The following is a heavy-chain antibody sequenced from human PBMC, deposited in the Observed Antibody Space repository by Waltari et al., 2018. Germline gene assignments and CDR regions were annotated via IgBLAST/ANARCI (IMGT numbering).Heavy chain of an antibody. D-gene: IGHD3-10*01. Sequence: QVRLEQSGAEVRKTGSSVRVSCKASGGTFGSITVTWVRQAPGQGPGWIGGIIPKIGTANYAQKFQGMVTITADESTTTAYMELRSLRSEDTGVDYCASLSGTRSSYYNQYRVDVWGQGTTVTVSS. CDR1: GGTFGSIT. V-gene: IGHV1-69*01. CDR2: IIPKIGTA. J-gene: IGHJ6*02. CDR3: ASLSGTRSSYYNQYRVDV.